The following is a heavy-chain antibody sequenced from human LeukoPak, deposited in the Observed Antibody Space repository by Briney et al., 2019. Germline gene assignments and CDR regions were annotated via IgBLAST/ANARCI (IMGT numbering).Heavy chain of an antibody. CDR3: ASARAGYFDWLLYY. D-gene: IGHD3-9*01. J-gene: IGHJ4*02. V-gene: IGHV1-18*01. Sequence: VASVKVTCKASGYTFPSYGISGVRQAPGQGVEWMGWISAYNGNTNYAQKLQGRVTMTTDTSTNTAYMELRSLRSDDTAVYYCASARAGYFDWLLYYWGEGTLVIVPS. CDR1: GYTFPSYG. CDR2: ISAYNGNT.